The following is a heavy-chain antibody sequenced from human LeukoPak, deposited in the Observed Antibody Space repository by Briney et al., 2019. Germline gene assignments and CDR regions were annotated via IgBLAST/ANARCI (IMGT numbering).Heavy chain of an antibody. CDR1: GGTFSSYA. CDR3: ASSSSVVPAAPVDY. Sequence: SVKVSCKASGGTFSSYAISWVRQAPGQGLEWMGGIIPIFGTANYAQKFQGRVTITTDEYTSTAYMELSSLRSEDTAVYYCASSSSVVPAAPVDYWGQGTLVTVSS. J-gene: IGHJ4*02. V-gene: IGHV1-69*05. CDR2: IIPIFGTA. D-gene: IGHD2-2*01.